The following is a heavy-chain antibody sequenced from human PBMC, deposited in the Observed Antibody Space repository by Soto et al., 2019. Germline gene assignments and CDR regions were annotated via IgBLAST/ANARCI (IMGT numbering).Heavy chain of an antibody. J-gene: IGHJ6*02. CDR3: ARFSGGSYNTYYFYYGMDV. V-gene: IGHV1-18*01. CDR2: ISAYNGNT. CDR1: GYTFTSYG. Sequence: ASVEVSCRASGYTFTSYGISWVRPAPGQGLDWMGWISAYNGNTKYAQDLQGRVTMTTDTSTSTAYMELRSLRSDDTAVYYCARFSGGSYNTYYFYYGMDVWGQGTTVTVSS. D-gene: IGHD2-15*01.